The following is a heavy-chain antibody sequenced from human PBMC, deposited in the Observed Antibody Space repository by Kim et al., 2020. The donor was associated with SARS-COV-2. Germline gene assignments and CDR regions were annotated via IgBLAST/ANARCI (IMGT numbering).Heavy chain of an antibody. D-gene: IGHD3-10*01. CDR2: IDPSDSYT. CDR1: GYSFTSYW. CDR3: ARQMGFGPQSGLYGMDV. Sequence: GESLKISCKGSGYSFTSYWISWVRQMPGKGLEWMGRIDPSDSYTNYSPSFQGHVTISADKSISTAYLQWSSLKASDTAMYYCARQMGFGPQSGLYGMDVWGQGTTVTVSS. J-gene: IGHJ6*02. V-gene: IGHV5-10-1*01.